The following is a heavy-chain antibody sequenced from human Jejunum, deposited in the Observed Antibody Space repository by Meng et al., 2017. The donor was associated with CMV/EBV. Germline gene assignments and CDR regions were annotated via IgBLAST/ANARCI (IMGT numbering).Heavy chain of an antibody. V-gene: IGHV3-30*02. D-gene: IGHD2-8*01. Sequence: GGSLRLSCAASGFTLSSYGIHWVRQAPGKGLEWVTYADSVKGRFTISRDISKSTLFLQMNSLRAEDMAVYYCAKEGVGGHFDYWGQGTLVTVSS. J-gene: IGHJ4*02. CDR1: GFTLSSYG. CDR3: AKEGVGGHFDY.